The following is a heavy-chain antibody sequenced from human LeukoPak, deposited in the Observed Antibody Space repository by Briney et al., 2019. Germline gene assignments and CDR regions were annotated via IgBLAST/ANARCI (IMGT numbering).Heavy chain of an antibody. J-gene: IGHJ5*02. D-gene: IGHD1-26*01. CDR1: GYSLTTSGVG. V-gene: IGHV2-5*02. CDR2: IYWDDNK. Sequence: SGPTLVKPTQTLTLACTLSGYSLTTSGVGVGWIRQSPGKALEWLALIYWDDNKYYSPSLKSRLTITKDTSKNQVVLSTTNMDPVDTATYCCAHRGSGSFGWFDPWGQGTLVTVSS. CDR3: AHRGSGSFGWFDP.